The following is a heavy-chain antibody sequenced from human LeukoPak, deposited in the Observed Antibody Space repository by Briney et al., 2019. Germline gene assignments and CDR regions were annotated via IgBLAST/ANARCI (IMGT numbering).Heavy chain of an antibody. CDR1: GGSISSGSYY. V-gene: IGHV4-61*10. Sequence: SETLSLTCTVSGGSISSGSYYWSWIRQPAGKGLEWIGYIYYSGSTNYNPSLKSRVTISVDTSKNQFSLKLSSVTAADTAVYYCARETFGYCSGGSCSDWGQGTLVTVSS. CDR3: ARETFGYCSGGSCSD. D-gene: IGHD2-15*01. CDR2: IYYSGST. J-gene: IGHJ1*01.